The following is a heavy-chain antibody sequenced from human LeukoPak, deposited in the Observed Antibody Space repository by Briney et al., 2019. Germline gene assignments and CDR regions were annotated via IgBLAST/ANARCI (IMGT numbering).Heavy chain of an antibody. CDR3: ASHYSSGSYRYTGSFDS. CDR1: GGSFSDYY. D-gene: IGHD3-16*02. CDR2: INHSGTT. J-gene: IGHJ4*02. Sequence: SETLSLTCAVCGGSFSDYYWSWIRQPPGKGLEWIGEINHSGTTNYSPSLKSRVSISVDTSKNQFSLKLNSVTAADAAMYYCASHYSSGSYRYTGSFDSWGQGMLVNVSS. V-gene: IGHV4-34*01.